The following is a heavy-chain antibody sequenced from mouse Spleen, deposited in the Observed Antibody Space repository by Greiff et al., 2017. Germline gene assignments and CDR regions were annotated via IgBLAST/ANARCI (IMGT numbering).Heavy chain of an antibody. CDR2: IYPGDGDT. D-gene: IGHD4-1*01. CDR3: ARPLNWENAMDY. J-gene: IGHJ4*01. Sequence: QVQLKQSGAELVKPGASVKISCKASGYAFSSYWMNWVKQRPGKGLEWIGQIYPGDGDTNYNGKFKGKATLTADKSSSTAYMQLSSLTSEDSAVYFCARPLNWENAMDYWGQGTSVTVSS. CDR1: GYAFSSYW. V-gene: IGHV1-80*01.